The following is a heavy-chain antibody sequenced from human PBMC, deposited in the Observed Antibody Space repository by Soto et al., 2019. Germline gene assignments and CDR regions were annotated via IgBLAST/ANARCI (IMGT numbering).Heavy chain of an antibody. D-gene: IGHD3-22*01. CDR1: GFTFSDYY. CDR2: ISSGSSYT. Sequence: GGSLRLSCAASGFTFSDYYMTWIRQPPGKGLEWVSYISSGSSYTKYADSVKGRFAISRDNAKNSLYLQMNSLRAEDTAVYYCAKVNYYDSSSLNWGQGTLVTVSS. CDR3: AKVNYYDSSSLN. V-gene: IGHV3-11*05. J-gene: IGHJ4*02.